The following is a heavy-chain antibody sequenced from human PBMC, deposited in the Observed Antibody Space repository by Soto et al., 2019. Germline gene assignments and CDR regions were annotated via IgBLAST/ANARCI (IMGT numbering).Heavy chain of an antibody. CDR1: GFTFTSYA. CDR3: ARDARDGYTLYFDY. V-gene: IGHV3-30-3*01. Sequence: QVQLVESGGGVVQPGRSLRLSCAASGFTFTSYAMHWVRQAPGKGLEWVAVISDDGSNKYYADSVKGRFTISRDNSKNALYLQMNSLRAEDRAVYYCARDARDGYTLYFDYWGQGTLVTVSS. D-gene: IGHD5-12*01. J-gene: IGHJ4*02. CDR2: ISDDGSNK.